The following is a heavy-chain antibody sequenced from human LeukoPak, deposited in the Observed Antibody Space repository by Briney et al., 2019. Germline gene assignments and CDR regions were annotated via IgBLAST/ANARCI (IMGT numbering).Heavy chain of an antibody. D-gene: IGHD3-22*01. Sequence: GGSLRLSCAASGFTFSSYAMHWVRQAPGKGLEWAAVISYDGSNKYYADSVKGRFTTSRDNSKNTLYLQMNSLRAEDTAVYYCARDQYYYDSSGYPPLDYWGQGTLVTVSS. J-gene: IGHJ4*02. V-gene: IGHV3-30*01. CDR2: ISYDGSNK. CDR1: GFTFSSYA. CDR3: ARDQYYYDSSGYPPLDY.